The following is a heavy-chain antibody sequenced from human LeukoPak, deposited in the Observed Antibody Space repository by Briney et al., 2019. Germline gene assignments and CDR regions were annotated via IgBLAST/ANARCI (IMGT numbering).Heavy chain of an antibody. CDR1: GGSISSSGYY. Sequence: SETLSLTCTVSGGSISSSGYYWGWIRQPPGKGLEWIASIYYSGSTYYNPSLKSRVTISVYTSKNQLSLKLSSLTAADTAVYYCARHEYSGSYYGLSWFDPWGQGTLVTVSS. J-gene: IGHJ5*02. CDR3: ARHEYSGSYYGLSWFDP. CDR2: IYYSGST. D-gene: IGHD1-26*01. V-gene: IGHV4-39*01.